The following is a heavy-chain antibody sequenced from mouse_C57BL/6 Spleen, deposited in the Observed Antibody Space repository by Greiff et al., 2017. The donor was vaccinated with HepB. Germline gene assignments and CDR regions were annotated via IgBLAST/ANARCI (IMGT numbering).Heavy chain of an antibody. J-gene: IGHJ4*01. CDR3: ARKGIYYGNYGAMDY. Sequence: VQLQQPGTELVKPGASVKLSCTASGYTFTSYWMHWVKQRPGQGLEWIGNINPSNGGTNYNEKFKSKATLTVDKSSSTAYMQLSSLTSEDSAVYYCARKGIYYGNYGAMDYWGQGTSVTVSS. D-gene: IGHD2-1*01. V-gene: IGHV1-53*01. CDR2: INPSNGGT. CDR1: GYTFTSYW.